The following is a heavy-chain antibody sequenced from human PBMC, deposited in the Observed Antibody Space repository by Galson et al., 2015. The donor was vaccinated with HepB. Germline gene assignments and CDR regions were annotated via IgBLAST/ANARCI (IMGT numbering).Heavy chain of an antibody. CDR2: INQDGSEK. Sequence: SLRLSCADSHLVLGDYWMSWVRQAPGKGLEWVACINQDGSEKNYVDSVKGRFTISRDNAKNSLFLQMNTLTVEDTAVYHCARDARHRPILFDPWGQGTLVTVSS. CDR1: HLVLGDYW. D-gene: IGHD3-3*01. J-gene: IGHJ5*02. V-gene: IGHV3-7*03. CDR3: ARDARHRPILFDP.